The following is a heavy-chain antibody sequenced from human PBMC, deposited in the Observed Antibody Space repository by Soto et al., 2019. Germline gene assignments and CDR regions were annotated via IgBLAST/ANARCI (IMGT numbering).Heavy chain of an antibody. D-gene: IGHD5-18*01. J-gene: IGHJ6*02. CDR2: INPSGGST. CDR1: GYTFTSYY. Sequence: GASVKVSCKASGYTFTSYYMHWVRQAPGQGLEWMGIINPSGGSTSYAQKFQGRVTMTRDTSTSTVYMELSSLRSEATAVYYCARDRQSSGYSHGPLGYYYGMDVWGQGTTVTVSS. CDR3: ARDRQSSGYSHGPLGYYYGMDV. V-gene: IGHV1-46*01.